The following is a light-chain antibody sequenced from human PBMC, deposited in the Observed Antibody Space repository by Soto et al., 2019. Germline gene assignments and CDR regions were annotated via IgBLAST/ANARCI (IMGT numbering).Light chain of an antibody. CDR2: GAS. CDR3: QQYNNWPLT. V-gene: IGKV3-15*01. CDR1: QSVSSN. J-gene: IGKJ2*01. Sequence: EIVMTQSPATLSVSPGERAILSCRASQSVSSNLAWYQQKLGQAPRLLIYGASTRATGIPARFSGSGSGAKFTLTISSLQSEDFAVYYCQQYNNWPLTFGQGTKLEIK.